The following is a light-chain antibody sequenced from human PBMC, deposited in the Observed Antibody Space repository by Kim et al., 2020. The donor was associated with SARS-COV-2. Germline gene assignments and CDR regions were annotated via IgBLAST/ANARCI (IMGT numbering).Light chain of an antibody. J-gene: IGKJ2*01. Sequence: DIQMTQSPSSLSASVGDRVTITCRASQSISSYLNWYQQKPGKAPKLLIYAASSLQSGVPSRFGGSGSGTDFTLTISSLQPEDFATYYCQQSYSTPDTFGQGTKLEI. V-gene: IGKV1-39*01. CDR1: QSISSY. CDR3: QQSYSTPDT. CDR2: AAS.